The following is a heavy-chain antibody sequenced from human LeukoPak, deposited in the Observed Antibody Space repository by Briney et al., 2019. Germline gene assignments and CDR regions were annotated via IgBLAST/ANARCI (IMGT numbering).Heavy chain of an antibody. J-gene: IGHJ4*02. D-gene: IGHD1-1*01. Sequence: GGSLRLSCAASGFTFSSYEMNWVRQAPGKGLEWVSYISSSGSTIYYADSVKGRFTISRDDAKNSLYLQMNSLRAEDTAVYYCARGPVTRFDYWGQGTLVTVSS. V-gene: IGHV3-48*03. CDR1: GFTFSSYE. CDR2: ISSSGSTI. CDR3: ARGPVTRFDY.